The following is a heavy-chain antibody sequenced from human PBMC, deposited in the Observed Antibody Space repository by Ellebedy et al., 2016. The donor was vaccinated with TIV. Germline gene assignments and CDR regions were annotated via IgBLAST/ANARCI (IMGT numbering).Heavy chain of an antibody. CDR3: ARLLPKYYDILTGAEGDY. CDR2: IYYTGTT. V-gene: IGHV4-39*01. D-gene: IGHD3-9*01. J-gene: IGHJ4*02. CDR1: GGSISSSRYY. Sequence: SETLSLTXTVSGGSISSSRYYWDWIRQPPGKGLEWIGYIYYTGTTDYNPSLQSRVTISVDTSKNQFSLKLSSVTAADTAVYYCARLLPKYYDILTGAEGDYWGQGTLVTVSS.